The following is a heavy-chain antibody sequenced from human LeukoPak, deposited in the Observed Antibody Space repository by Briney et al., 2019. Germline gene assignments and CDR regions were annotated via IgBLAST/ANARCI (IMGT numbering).Heavy chain of an antibody. CDR3: ARDEYYDSSGYTS. CDR1: GFTFSSYS. Sequence: GGAPRLSFAASGFTFSSYSMTRVRQAPGEGVEWVSYISSSGSTIYYADSVKGRFTISRDNAKNSLYLQMNSLRAEDTAVYYCARDEYYDSSGYTSWGQGTLVTVSS. CDR2: ISSSGSTI. V-gene: IGHV3-48*01. D-gene: IGHD3-22*01. J-gene: IGHJ4*02.